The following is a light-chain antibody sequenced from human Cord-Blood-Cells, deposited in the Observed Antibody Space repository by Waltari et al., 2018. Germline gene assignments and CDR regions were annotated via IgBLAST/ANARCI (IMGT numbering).Light chain of an antibody. J-gene: IGLJ3*02. CDR3: QAWDSSTWV. V-gene: IGLV3-1*01. Sequence: SYELTQPPSVSVSPGPTASITCYGDKLGDKYACWYQQKQGQSPVLVIYQDSKGASGIPDRFSGSNSGNTATLTISGTQAMYEADYYCQAWDSSTWVFGGGTKLTVL. CDR2: QDS. CDR1: KLGDKY.